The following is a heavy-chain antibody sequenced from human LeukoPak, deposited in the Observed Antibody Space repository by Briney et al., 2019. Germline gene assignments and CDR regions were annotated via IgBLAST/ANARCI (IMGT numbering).Heavy chain of an antibody. CDR2: ISYDGSNK. J-gene: IGHJ5*02. D-gene: IGHD6-6*01. Sequence: GGSLRLSCAASGFTFSSYAMHWVRQAPGKGLEWVAVISYDGSNKYYADSVKGRFTISRDNSKNTLYLQMNSLRAEDTAVHYCARDGASSSSSWFDPWGQGTLVTVSS. V-gene: IGHV3-30-3*01. CDR1: GFTFSSYA. CDR3: ARDGASSSSSWFDP.